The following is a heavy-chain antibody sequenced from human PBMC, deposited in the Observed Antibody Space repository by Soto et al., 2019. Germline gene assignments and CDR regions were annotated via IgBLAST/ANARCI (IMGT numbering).Heavy chain of an antibody. CDR3: ARDLLDYDILTGYSIPDY. Sequence: ASVKVSCKASGYTFTSYAMHWVRQAPGQRLEWMGWINAGNGNTKYSQKFQGRVTITRDTSASTAYMELSSLRSEDTAVYYCARDLLDYDILTGYSIPDYWGQGTLVTVSS. J-gene: IGHJ4*02. CDR1: GYTFTSYA. V-gene: IGHV1-3*01. CDR2: INAGNGNT. D-gene: IGHD3-9*01.